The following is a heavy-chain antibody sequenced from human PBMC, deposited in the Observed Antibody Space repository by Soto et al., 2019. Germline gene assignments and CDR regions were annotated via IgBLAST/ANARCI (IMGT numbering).Heavy chain of an antibody. CDR3: TTGPDSSGYYLGGYGMDV. V-gene: IGHV3-30*03. J-gene: IGHJ6*02. CDR2: VTYDDTYK. Sequence: LSCSGSGFRFGNFGMHWVRQAPGRGLEWVALVTYDDTYKHYGDAVRGRFTISRDNGKNTLYLQMNSLKTEDTAVYYCTTGPDSSGYYLGGYGMDVWGQGTTVTVSS. CDR1: GFRFGNFG. D-gene: IGHD3-22*01.